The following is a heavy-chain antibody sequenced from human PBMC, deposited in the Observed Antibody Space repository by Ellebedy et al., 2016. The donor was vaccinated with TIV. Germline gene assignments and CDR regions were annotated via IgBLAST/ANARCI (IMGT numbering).Heavy chain of an antibody. V-gene: IGHV3-7*01. CDR2: INQDGSEK. Sequence: PGGSLRLSCAASGFTFSISWMSWVRQAPGNGLECVANINQDGSEKSYVDSVKGRFTISRDNARNTLYLQMDSLRPDDTAVYYCARVEEGYSSSSIDHWGQGSQVTVSS. D-gene: IGHD6-6*01. CDR3: ARVEEGYSSSSIDH. J-gene: IGHJ4*02. CDR1: GFTFSISW.